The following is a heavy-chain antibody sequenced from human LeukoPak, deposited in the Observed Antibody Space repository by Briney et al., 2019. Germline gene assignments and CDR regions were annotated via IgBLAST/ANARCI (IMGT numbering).Heavy chain of an antibody. CDR2: ISYDGSNK. CDR3: AKDSLWRDYYYGMDV. D-gene: IGHD1-1*01. CDR1: GFTFSSYG. J-gene: IGHJ6*02. V-gene: IGHV3-30*18. Sequence: GGSLRLSCAASGFTFSSYGMHWVRQAPGKGLEWVAVISYDGSNKYYADSVKGRFTISRDNSKNTLYLQMNSLRAEDTAVYYCAKDSLWRDYYYGMDVWGQGTTVTVSS.